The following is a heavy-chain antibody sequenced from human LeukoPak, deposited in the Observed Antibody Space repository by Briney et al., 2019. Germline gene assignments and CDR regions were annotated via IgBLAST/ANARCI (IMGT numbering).Heavy chain of an antibody. J-gene: IGHJ3*02. Sequence: GGSLRLSCAASGFTVSANYMSWVRPAPGKGLEWVSVIYSDGRTYYADSVKGRFTISGDNSKNTLFLQMNSLRVEDTAVYYCARDVSSGWYWSAAFDIWGQGTMVTVSS. CDR2: IYSDGRT. V-gene: IGHV3-53*01. CDR1: GFTVSANY. CDR3: ARDVSSGWYWSAAFDI. D-gene: IGHD6-19*01.